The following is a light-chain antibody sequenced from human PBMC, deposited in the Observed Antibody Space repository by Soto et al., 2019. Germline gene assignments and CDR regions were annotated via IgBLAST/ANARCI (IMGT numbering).Light chain of an antibody. J-gene: IGLJ1*01. CDR2: DTS. CDR1: TGAVTSGHS. V-gene: IGLV7-46*01. Sequence: ALVSQAPSLSVSPGATGTLTCGSSTGAVTSGHSTYGFQQKPCQAPMTLIYDTSNRHSRTPARFSGSLLGGRAALTLSGAQHEDEAEYYCLLSYSAEKVFGTGNKV. CDR3: LLSYSAEKV.